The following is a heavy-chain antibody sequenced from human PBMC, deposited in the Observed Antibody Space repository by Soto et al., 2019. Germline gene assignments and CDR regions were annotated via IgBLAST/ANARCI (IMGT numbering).Heavy chain of an antibody. V-gene: IGHV3-9*01. J-gene: IGHJ3*02. CDR3: VLGYCSGGSCYSGAFDI. Sequence: EVQLVESGGGLVQPGRSLRLSCAASGFTFDDYAMHWVRQAPGKGLEWVSGISWNSGSIGYADSVKGRFTISRDNAKNSLYLQMNSLRAEDTALYYCVLGYCSGGSCYSGAFDIWGRGTMVTVSS. CDR1: GFTFDDYA. CDR2: ISWNSGSI. D-gene: IGHD2-15*01.